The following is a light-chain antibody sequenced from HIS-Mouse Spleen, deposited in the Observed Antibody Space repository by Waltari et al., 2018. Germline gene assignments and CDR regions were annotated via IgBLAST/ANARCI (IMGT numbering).Light chain of an antibody. J-gene: IGLJ1*01. Sequence: QSALTQPASVSGSPGQSITISCTGTSSDVGGYNYVSWYQQHPGKAPKLMIYEVSKRPSGVSNRCSGSKSGNTASLTISGLQAEDEADYYCSSYTSSSTFFGTGTKVTVL. V-gene: IGLV2-14*01. CDR2: EVS. CDR1: SSDVGGYNY. CDR3: SSYTSSSTF.